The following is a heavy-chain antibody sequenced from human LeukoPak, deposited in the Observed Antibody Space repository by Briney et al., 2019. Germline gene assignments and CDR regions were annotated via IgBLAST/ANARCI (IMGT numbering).Heavy chain of an antibody. V-gene: IGHV3-21*01. CDR2: ISSSSSYI. CDR1: GFTFSNYS. Sequence: PGGSLRLSCAASGFTFSNYSMNWVRQAPGKGLEWVSSISSSSSYIYYADSVKGRFTISRDNAKNSLYLQMNSLRAEDTAVYYCARVVRGYYSFFDYWGQGTLVTVSS. D-gene: IGHD3-22*01. J-gene: IGHJ4*02. CDR3: ARVVRGYYSFFDY.